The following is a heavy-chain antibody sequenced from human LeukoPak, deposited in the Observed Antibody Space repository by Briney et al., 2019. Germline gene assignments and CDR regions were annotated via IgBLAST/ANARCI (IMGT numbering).Heavy chain of an antibody. Sequence: SETLSLTCTVSGGSISSYYWSWIRQPPGKGLEWIGYIYYSGSTNYNPSLKSRVTISADTSKNQFSLKVSSVTAADTAVYYCARGGGSSPPLIDPWGQGTLVTVSS. CDR3: ARGGGSSPPLIDP. D-gene: IGHD1-26*01. CDR2: IYYSGST. J-gene: IGHJ5*02. V-gene: IGHV4-59*01. CDR1: GGSISSYY.